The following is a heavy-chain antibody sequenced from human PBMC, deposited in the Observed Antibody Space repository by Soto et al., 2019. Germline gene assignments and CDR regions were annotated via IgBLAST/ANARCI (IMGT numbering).Heavy chain of an antibody. CDR3: AKDAPDSSSQTGTSFDY. V-gene: IGHV3-23*01. Sequence: VGSLRLSCAASGFTFSSYAMSWVRQAPGKGLEWVSAISGSGGSTYYADSVKGRFTISRDNSKNTLYLQMNSLRAEDTAVYYCAKDAPDSSSQTGTSFDYWGQGTLVTVSS. D-gene: IGHD6-13*01. CDR2: ISGSGGST. J-gene: IGHJ4*02. CDR1: GFTFSSYA.